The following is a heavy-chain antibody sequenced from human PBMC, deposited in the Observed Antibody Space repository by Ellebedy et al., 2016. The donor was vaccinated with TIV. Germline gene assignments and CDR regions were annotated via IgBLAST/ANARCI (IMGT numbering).Heavy chain of an antibody. CDR3: AREDIVATMGNYYYYYGMDV. D-gene: IGHD5-12*01. V-gene: IGHV3-33*08. CDR1: GFTFSSYG. J-gene: IGHJ6*02. CDR2: IWYDGSNK. Sequence: GESLKISCAASGFTFSSYGMHWVRQAPGKGLEWVAVIWYDGSNKYYADSVKGRFTISRDNSKNTLYLQMNSLRAEDTAVYYCAREDIVATMGNYYYYYGMDVWGQGTTVTVSS.